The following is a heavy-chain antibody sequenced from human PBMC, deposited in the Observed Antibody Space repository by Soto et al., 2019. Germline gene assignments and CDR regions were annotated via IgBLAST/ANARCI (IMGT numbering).Heavy chain of an antibody. V-gene: IGHV1-18*01. J-gene: IGHJ6*02. CDR2: ISAYNGKT. D-gene: IGHD5-12*01. Sequence: QVQLVQSGGEVKKPGASVKLSCTASGYTFTSYGISWVRQAPGQGLEWMGWISAYNGKTNYAQNVQGRVTMTTDTSTRKAYMDLRSLRSDDTAVYYCARGGDVNYYHGMDVWGQGTTVTVSS. CDR1: GYTFTSYG. CDR3: ARGGDVNYYHGMDV.